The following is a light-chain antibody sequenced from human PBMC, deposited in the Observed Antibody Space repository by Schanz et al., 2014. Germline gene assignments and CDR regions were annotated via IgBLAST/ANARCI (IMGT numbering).Light chain of an antibody. Sequence: EIVLTQSPGTLSLSPGERATLSCRASQSVHRNYLAWHQQKPGQAPRLLIYGTSIRATGIPDRFSGSGSGTEFTLTISSLQSEDFAVYYCQQYNNWPLTFGGGTKVEIK. CDR2: GTS. CDR3: QQYNNWPLT. CDR1: QSVHRN. J-gene: IGKJ4*01. V-gene: IGKV3D-15*01.